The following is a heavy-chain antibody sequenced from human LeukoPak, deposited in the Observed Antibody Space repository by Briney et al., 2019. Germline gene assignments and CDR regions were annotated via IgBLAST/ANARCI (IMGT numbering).Heavy chain of an antibody. Sequence: ASVKVSCKASGYTFTSYDINWVRQATGQGLEWMGWMNPNSGNTGYAQKFQGRVTMTRNTSISTAYMELSTLRSEDTAVYYCARYGSGSYSDSYGMDVWGQGTTVTVS. CDR1: GYTFTSYD. D-gene: IGHD3-10*01. CDR3: ARYGSGSYSDSYGMDV. CDR2: MNPNSGNT. V-gene: IGHV1-8*01. J-gene: IGHJ6*02.